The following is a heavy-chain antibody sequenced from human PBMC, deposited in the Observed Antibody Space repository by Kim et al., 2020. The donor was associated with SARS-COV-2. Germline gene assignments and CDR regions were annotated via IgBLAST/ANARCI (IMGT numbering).Heavy chain of an antibody. Sequence: GGSLRLSCAASGFSFRTYGMSWVRQAPGKGLEWVANINQDGSKIYYVDSVKGRFTISRDNAKNSLYLQMNSLRAEDTAVYYCSRSEDYWGQGTLVTVSS. V-gene: IGHV3-7*01. CDR3: SRSEDY. CDR1: GFSFRTYG. CDR2: INQDGSKI. J-gene: IGHJ4*02.